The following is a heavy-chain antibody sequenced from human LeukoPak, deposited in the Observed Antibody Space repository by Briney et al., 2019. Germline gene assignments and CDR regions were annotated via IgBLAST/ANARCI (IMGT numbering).Heavy chain of an antibody. CDR1: GFTFSSYA. CDR3: ARYDFWSGYSDY. Sequence: QSGGSLRLSCAASGFTFSSYAMHWVRQAPGKGLEWVAVISYDGSNKYYADSVKGRFTISRDNSKNTLYLQMNSLRAEDTAVYYCARYDFWSGYSDYWGQGTLVTVSS. D-gene: IGHD3-3*01. J-gene: IGHJ4*02. V-gene: IGHV3-30-3*01. CDR2: ISYDGSNK.